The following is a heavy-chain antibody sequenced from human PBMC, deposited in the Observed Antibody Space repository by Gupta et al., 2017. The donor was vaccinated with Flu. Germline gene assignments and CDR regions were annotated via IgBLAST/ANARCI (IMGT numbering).Heavy chain of an antibody. CDR2: ISHSGTT. CDR3: ARHFEGGIDY. V-gene: IGHV4-39*01. J-gene: IGHJ4*02. D-gene: IGHD3-16*01. Sequence: GWIRQSPGKGLEWIGSISHSGTTYQNPSLRGRITQSLDTSKSHFSLNLIYVTAADTAVYYCARHFEGGIDYWGQGILVTVSS.